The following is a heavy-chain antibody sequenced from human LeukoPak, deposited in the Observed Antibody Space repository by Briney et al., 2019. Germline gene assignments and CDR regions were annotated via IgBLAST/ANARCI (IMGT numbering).Heavy chain of an antibody. Sequence: GGPLTLSCTVSGLTVSSNPMSWVRQAPGKGLELVSFIYSGCNTHYSDSVQDRFNISRDKSQNPLYLQMNSLRPEDTAVEYCARRADEYSHPYDYWGQGTLVTDPS. V-gene: IGHV3-53*01. CDR2: IYSGCNT. CDR3: ARRADEYSHPYDY. J-gene: IGHJ4*02. CDR1: GLTVSSNP. D-gene: IGHD2/OR15-2a*01.